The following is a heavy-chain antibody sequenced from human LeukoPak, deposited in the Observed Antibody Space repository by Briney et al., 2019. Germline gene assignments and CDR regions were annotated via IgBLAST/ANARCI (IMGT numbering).Heavy chain of an antibody. D-gene: IGHD1-26*01. CDR3: ARGVGSGSRLRAGDY. CDR2: IYSGGST. CDR1: GFTVSSNY. J-gene: IGHJ4*02. V-gene: IGHV3-53*01. Sequence: EGSLRLSCAASGFTVSSNYMSWVRQAPGKGLEWVSVIYSGGSTYYADSVKGRFTISRDNSKNTLYLQMNSLRAEDTAVYYCARGVGSGSRLRAGDYWGQGTLVTVSS.